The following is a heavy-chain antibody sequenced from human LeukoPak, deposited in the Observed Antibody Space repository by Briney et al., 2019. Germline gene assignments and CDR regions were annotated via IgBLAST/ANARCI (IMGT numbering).Heavy chain of an antibody. CDR1: GFTLSDYY. CDR2: ISSSGSTI. CDR3: ARARANYYYYYMDV. Sequence: GGSLRLSCAASGFTLSDYYMSWIREAPGKGLEWVSYISSSGSTIYYADSVKGRFTISTDNAKNSLYLQMNSLRAEDTAVHDCARARANYYYYYMDVWSKGTTVTVSS. V-gene: IGHV3-11*01. J-gene: IGHJ6*03.